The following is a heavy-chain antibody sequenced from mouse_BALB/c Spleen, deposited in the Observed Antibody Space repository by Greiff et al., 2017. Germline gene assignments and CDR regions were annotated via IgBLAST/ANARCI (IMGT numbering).Heavy chain of an antibody. Sequence: EVKVVESGGGLVQPGGSRKLSCAASGFIFSSFGMYWVRQAPEKGLEWVAYLSSDSSTIYYADTVKGRFTISRDNPKNTLFLQMTSLRSEDTAMYYCARRITGRDAMDYWGQGTSVTVSS. J-gene: IGHJ4*01. V-gene: IGHV5-17*02. CDR1: GFIFSSFG. D-gene: IGHD4-1*01. CDR2: LSSDSSTI. CDR3: ARRITGRDAMDY.